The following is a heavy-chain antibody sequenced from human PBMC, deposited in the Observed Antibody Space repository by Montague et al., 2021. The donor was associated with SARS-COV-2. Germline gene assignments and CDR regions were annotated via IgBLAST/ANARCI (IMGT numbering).Heavy chain of an antibody. CDR1: GDSISNSNC. Sequence: SETLSLTCTVSGDSISNSNCWTWVRQSPGRGLEWIGEIFRSGDSXYNPSLKGRVTMSVDMSRNQFSLSLSNVTAVDTAIYYCVRGGTMTVVVFDYWGQGTLVTVSS. D-gene: IGHD3-22*01. CDR2: IFRSGDS. J-gene: IGHJ4*02. V-gene: IGHV4-4*02. CDR3: VRGGTMTVVVFDY.